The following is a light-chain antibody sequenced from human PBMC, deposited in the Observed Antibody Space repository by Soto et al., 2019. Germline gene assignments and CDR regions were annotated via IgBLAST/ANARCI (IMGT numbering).Light chain of an antibody. CDR2: NNS. J-gene: IGLJ7*01. CDR1: SSTIGNNA. V-gene: IGLV1-44*01. Sequence: QSVLTQPPSASETPGQRVTISCSGSSSTIGNNAVNWYQQLPGTAPKLLIYNNSQRPSGVPDRFSGSKSGTSASLAISGLQSEDEADYYCVSWDDSLNGWVFGGGTQLTVL. CDR3: VSWDDSLNGWV.